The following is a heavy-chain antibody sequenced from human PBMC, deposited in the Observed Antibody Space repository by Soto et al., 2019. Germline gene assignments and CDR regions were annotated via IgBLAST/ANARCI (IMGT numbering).Heavy chain of an antibody. D-gene: IGHD1-7*01. CDR1: GFTFSSYE. CDR3: ARDSPSRITGTSHFDY. Sequence: GGSLRLSCAASGFTFSSYEMNWVRQAPGKGLEWVSYISSSGSTIYYADSVKGRFTISRDNAKNSLYLQLNSLRAEDTAVYYCARDSPSRITGTSHFDYWGQGTLVTVSS. CDR2: ISSSGSTI. J-gene: IGHJ4*02. V-gene: IGHV3-48*03.